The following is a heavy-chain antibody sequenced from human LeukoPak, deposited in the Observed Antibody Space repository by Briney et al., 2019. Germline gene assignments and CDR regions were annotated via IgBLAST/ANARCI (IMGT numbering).Heavy chain of an antibody. V-gene: IGHV1-69*13. Sequence: GASVKVSCKASGGTFSSYAISWVRQAPGQGLEWMGGIIPIFGTASYAQKFQGRVTITADESTSTAYMELSSLRSEDTAVYYCASTMVRGVIFNYFDYWGQGTLVTVPS. CDR3: ASTMVRGVIFNYFDY. D-gene: IGHD3-10*01. CDR1: GGTFSSYA. CDR2: IIPIFGTA. J-gene: IGHJ4*02.